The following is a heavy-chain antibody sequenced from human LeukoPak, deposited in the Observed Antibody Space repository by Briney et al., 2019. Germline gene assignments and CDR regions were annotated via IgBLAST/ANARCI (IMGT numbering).Heavy chain of an antibody. V-gene: IGHV1-2*02. D-gene: IGHD5-24*01. CDR1: GYTFSAYN. Sequence: ASVKVSCKSSGYTFSAYNIHWVRQAPGQGLEWMGWINSNTGVTNYAQKFQGRVTMTRDTSISTAYMELSSLRSEDTAVYYCARDLEMATTLYWYFDLWGRGTLVTVSS. CDR3: ARDLEMATTLYWYFDL. J-gene: IGHJ2*01. CDR2: INSNTGVT.